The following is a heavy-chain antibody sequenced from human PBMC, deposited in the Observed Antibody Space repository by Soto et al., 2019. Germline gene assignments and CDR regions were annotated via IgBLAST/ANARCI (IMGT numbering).Heavy chain of an antibody. J-gene: IGHJ6*02. CDR3: ERDGDGSSGGGVNYYYYGMDV. V-gene: IGHV3-30-3*01. CDR1: GFTFSSYA. CDR2: ISYDGSNK. D-gene: IGHD6-6*01. Sequence: GGSLRLSCAASGFTFSSYAMHWVRQAPGKGLEWVTVISYDGSNKYYADSVKGRFTISRDNSKNTLYLQMNSLRAEDTAVYYCERDGDGSSGGGVNYYYYGMDVWGQGTTVTVSS.